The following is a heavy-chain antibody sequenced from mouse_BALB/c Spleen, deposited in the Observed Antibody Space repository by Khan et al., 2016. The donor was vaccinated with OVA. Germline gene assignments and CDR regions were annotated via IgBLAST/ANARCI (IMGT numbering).Heavy chain of an antibody. V-gene: IGHV1-9*01. J-gene: IGHJ1*01. CDR1: GYIFSSYW. D-gene: IGHD2-1*01. Sequence: QVQLKESGAELMKPGASVKISCKATGYIFSSYWIEWVKQRPGHGLEWIGEILPGSGTTNYTEKFKGKATFTAETSSNTAYMQLSSLTSEDSAVYYCARYGNHWNFDVWGAGTTVTISS. CDR3: ARYGNHWNFDV. CDR2: ILPGSGTT.